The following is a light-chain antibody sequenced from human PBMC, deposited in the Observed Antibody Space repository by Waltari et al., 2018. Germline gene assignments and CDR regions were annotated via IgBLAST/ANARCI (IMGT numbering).Light chain of an antibody. CDR1: ESVSSN. J-gene: IGKJ4*01. CDR2: GAS. Sequence: EIVMTQSPATLSVSPGERATLSCRASESVSSNVAWYQQKPGQAPRLLIYGASTRATGVPAKFRGSGSGKDFTLTISSLQSEDFAVYYCQQYYHWVAFGGGTWVQIK. V-gene: IGKV3-15*01. CDR3: QQYYHWVA.